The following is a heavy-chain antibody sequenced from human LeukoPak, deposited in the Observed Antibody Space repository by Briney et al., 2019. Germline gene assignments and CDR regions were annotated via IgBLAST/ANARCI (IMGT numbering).Heavy chain of an antibody. D-gene: IGHD2-15*01. J-gene: IGHJ4*02. CDR2: INDDGTST. V-gene: IGHV3-74*01. CDR1: GFTFSSYW. CDR3: ARDLGSGGSCYRN. Sequence: GGSLRLSCAASGFTFSSYWRHWVRQAPGKGLVWVSRINDDGTSTNYADSVKGRFTISRDNAKNTLYLQMNSLRAEDTAVYYCARDLGSGGSCYRNWGQGTLVTVSS.